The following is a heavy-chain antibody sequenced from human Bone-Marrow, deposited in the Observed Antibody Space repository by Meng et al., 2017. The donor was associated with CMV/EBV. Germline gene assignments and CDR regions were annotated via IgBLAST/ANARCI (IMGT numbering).Heavy chain of an antibody. CDR2: VYFNANT. J-gene: IGHJ4*02. CDR1: GGSISSNNYY. V-gene: IGHV4-39*07. D-gene: IGHD2-2*01. Sequence: SETLSLTCTVSGGSISSNNYYWGWIRQPPGRGLEWIGSVYFNANTYYSPSLKSRVTPSVDTSKNQLSLKMSSVTAADTAVYYCARGWGSTSCYSFWGQGTVVTVSS. CDR3: ARGWGSTSCYSF.